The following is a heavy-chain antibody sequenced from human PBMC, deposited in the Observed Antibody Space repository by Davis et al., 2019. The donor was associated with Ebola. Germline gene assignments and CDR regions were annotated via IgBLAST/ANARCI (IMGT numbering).Heavy chain of an antibody. D-gene: IGHD3-10*01. CDR1: GFTFSSYA. CDR2: ITSGGSI. V-gene: IGHV3-23*01. J-gene: IGHJ4*02. CDR3: AKKYHYASGNYYFVFDY. Sequence: PGGSLRLSCAASGFTFSSYAMRWVRQAPGKGLEWVSTITSGGSIYYADSVKGRFTISRDNSKNTLYLQMNGLRPEDTALYYCAKKYHYASGNYYFVFDYWGQGTLVTVSS.